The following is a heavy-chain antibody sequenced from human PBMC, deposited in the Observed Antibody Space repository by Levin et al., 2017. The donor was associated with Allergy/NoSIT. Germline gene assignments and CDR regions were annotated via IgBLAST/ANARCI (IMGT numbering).Heavy chain of an antibody. CDR1: GFTLSCSG. J-gene: IGHJ2*01. Sequence: GESLKISCAASGFTLSCSGMHWVRQTSGKGLEWVGRIRSKTNNYATAYAASVKGRFTISREDSKNTAYLQMNSLKIEDTAVYYCTRRGKYCSGSTCNWYFDLWGRGTLVTVSS. V-gene: IGHV3-73*01. CDR2: IRSKTNNYAT. D-gene: IGHD2-15*01. CDR3: TRRGKYCSGSTCNWYFDL.